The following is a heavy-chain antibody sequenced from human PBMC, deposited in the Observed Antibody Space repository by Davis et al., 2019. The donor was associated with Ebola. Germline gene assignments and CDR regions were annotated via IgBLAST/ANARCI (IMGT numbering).Heavy chain of an antibody. D-gene: IGHD2-15*01. CDR1: GFTFSSYS. CDR3: ATLIVVVVAATPRASGSWFDP. V-gene: IGHV3-48*02. Sequence: PGGSLRLSCAASGFTFSSYSMNWVRQAPGKGLEWVSSISSSSSTIYYADSVKGRFTISRDNAKNSLYLQMNSLRDEDTAVYYCATLIVVVVAATPRASGSWFDPWGQGTLVTVSS. CDR2: ISSSSSTI. J-gene: IGHJ5*02.